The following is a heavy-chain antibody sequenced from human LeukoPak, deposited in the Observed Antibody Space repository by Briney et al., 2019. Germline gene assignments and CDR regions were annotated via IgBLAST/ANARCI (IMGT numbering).Heavy chain of an antibody. CDR2: IYTSGST. Sequence: PSQTLSLTCTVSGGSISSGSYYWSWIRQPAGKGLEWIGRIYTSGSTYYNPSLKSRVTISVDTSKNQFSLKLSSVTAADTAVYYCARDKRRADYYDSSGFDAFDIWGQGTMVTVSS. CDR3: ARDKRRADYYDSSGFDAFDI. D-gene: IGHD3-22*01. CDR1: GGSISSGSYY. J-gene: IGHJ3*02. V-gene: IGHV4-61*02.